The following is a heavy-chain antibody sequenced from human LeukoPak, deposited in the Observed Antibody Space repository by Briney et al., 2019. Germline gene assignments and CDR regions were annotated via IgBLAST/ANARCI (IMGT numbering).Heavy chain of an antibody. CDR1: GFTFSNYW. CDR2: LNGDGSST. V-gene: IGHV3-74*01. Sequence: PGGSLRLSCAASGFTFSNYWMYWVRQAPGKGLVWVSRLNGDGSSTSYADSVKGRFTISRDNAKNSLYLQMNSLRAKDTAVFYCARGYCSRTSCEDFDYWGQGTLVTVSS. D-gene: IGHD2-2*01. CDR3: ARGYCSRTSCEDFDY. J-gene: IGHJ4*02.